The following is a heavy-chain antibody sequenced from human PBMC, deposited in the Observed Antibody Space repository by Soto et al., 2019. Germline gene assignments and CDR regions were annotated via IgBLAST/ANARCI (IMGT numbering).Heavy chain of an antibody. CDR3: AGLVGRGKFSRLQY. D-gene: IGHD6-6*01. V-gene: IGHV4-4*02. CDR2: ILHSGSV. Sequence: QVLLQESGPGLVKPSGTLSLTCDVSGDSISVNTWWSWVRQTPGKGLEWIGEILHSGSVNYNPSLKSRVTIAIDKSKNQVSLRVSSMTAADTALYYCAGLVGRGKFSRLQYWRQGTLVTVSS. J-gene: IGHJ1*01. CDR1: GDSISVNTW.